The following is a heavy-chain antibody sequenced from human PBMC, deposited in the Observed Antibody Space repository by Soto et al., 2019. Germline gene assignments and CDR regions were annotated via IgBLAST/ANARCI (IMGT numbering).Heavy chain of an antibody. CDR1: GYPVTAYY. CDR3: ARGGGVGVAGSAAFDM. CDR2: INPATGAA. J-gene: IGHJ3*02. D-gene: IGHD3-3*01. Sequence: QLHLVQSGAVVKKPGASVTVSCSASGYPVTAYYMHWVRQAPGRGLEWMGGINPATGAAMYTQTFRCRVTLTRATSTCTDFMELCGRISGDTAVFYFARGGGVGVAGSAAFDMWGQGTLVTVSS. V-gene: IGHV1-2*02.